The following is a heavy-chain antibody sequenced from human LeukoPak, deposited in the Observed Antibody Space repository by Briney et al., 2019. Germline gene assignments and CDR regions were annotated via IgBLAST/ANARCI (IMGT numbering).Heavy chain of an antibody. V-gene: IGHV3-7*03. CDR1: AFTASRYW. D-gene: IGHD3-10*01. Sequence: PGGSLRPSCAAAAFTASRYWTDWVRHAPGGGLEWVANIKEDGSDKYYGDSVKGQFTLSRDNAKNSLYLQMDSLRAEDTALYYCVRDDRAMVRGVPDYWGQGTLVTVSS. CDR3: VRDDRAMVRGVPDY. J-gene: IGHJ4*02. CDR2: IKEDGSDK.